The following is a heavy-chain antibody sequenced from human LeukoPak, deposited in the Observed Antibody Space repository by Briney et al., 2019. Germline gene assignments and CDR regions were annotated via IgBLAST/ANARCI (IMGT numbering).Heavy chain of an antibody. V-gene: IGHV1-8*03. J-gene: IGHJ5*02. D-gene: IGHD2-2*01. Sequence: ASVKVSCKASGYTFTSYDINLVRQATGQGLEWMGWMNPNSGNTGYAQKFQGRVTITRNTSISTAYMELSSLRSEDTAVYYCARGRYCSSTSCHRGGNWFDASGQGTLVTVSS. CDR3: ARGRYCSSTSCHRGGNWFDA. CDR2: MNPNSGNT. CDR1: GYTFTSYD.